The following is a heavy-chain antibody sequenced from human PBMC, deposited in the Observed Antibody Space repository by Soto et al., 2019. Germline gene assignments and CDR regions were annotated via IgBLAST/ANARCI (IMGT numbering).Heavy chain of an antibody. CDR2: VPYSGSS. J-gene: IGHJ4*02. CDR1: GGSISSHH. CDR3: TRLFGIDSPMYFFDQ. D-gene: IGHD2-8*01. V-gene: IGHV4-59*08. Sequence: QVQLQESGPGLVKPSETLSLTCIVSGGSISSHHWSWIRQSPGKGLEWIGRVPYSGSSTYNPSLKSRVTISIDTSKNQFSLNLRSVSAADTAVYYCTRLFGIDSPMYFFDQWGQGTLVTVSS.